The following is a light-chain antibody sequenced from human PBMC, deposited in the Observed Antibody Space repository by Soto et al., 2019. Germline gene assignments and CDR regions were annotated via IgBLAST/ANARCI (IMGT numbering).Light chain of an antibody. CDR2: GAS. J-gene: IGKJ4*01. CDR3: QQYNNWRALT. V-gene: IGKV3-15*01. CDR1: QSVSSN. Sequence: EIVMTQSPATLSVSPGERATLSCRASQSVSSNLAWYQQKPGQAPRLLIYGASTRATGIPARFSGSGSGTEFTLTISSLQSEDFAVYYCQQYNNWRALTLGGGTKVDIK.